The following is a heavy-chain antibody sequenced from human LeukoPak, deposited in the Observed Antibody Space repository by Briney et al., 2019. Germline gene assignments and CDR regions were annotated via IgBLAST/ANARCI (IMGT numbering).Heavy chain of an antibody. D-gene: IGHD1-1*01. J-gene: IGHJ4*02. CDR1: GFTLSNSY. CDR2: IYSGGSA. V-gene: IGHV3-53*01. CDR3: AGHWSRGL. Sequence: GGSLGLSCAASGFTLSNSYMTWVRQAPGKGLEWVSVIYSGGSADYADSVKGRFTISRDSSKNILYLQMSSLRAEDTAMYYCAGHWSRGLWGQGTLVTVSS.